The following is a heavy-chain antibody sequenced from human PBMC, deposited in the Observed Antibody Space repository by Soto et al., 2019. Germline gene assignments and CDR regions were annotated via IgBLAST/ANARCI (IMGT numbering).Heavy chain of an antibody. J-gene: IGHJ4*02. V-gene: IGHV1-69*01. D-gene: IGHD3-16*01. CDR3: AGVVVGGYMPVTARGAFDY. CDR2: IIPGFDTP. Sequence: QVQLVQSGAEVRKPGSSVKVSCKASGGTFMNSGISWVRQAPGQGLEWMGGIIPGFDTPKYEQKFQGRVTISADESTATAYMGPSGLRAADTAVYYCAGVVVGGYMPVTARGAFDYWGQGTLVTVSS. CDR1: GGTFMNSG.